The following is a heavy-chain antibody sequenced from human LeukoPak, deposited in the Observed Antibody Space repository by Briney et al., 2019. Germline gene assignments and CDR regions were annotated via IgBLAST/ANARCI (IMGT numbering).Heavy chain of an antibody. Sequence: GGSLRLXCAASGFTFSSYSMNWVRQAPGKGLEWVSSISSSSSYIYYADSVKGRFTISRDNAKNSLYLQMNSLRAEDTAVYYYARAEGAGPDAFDIWGQGTMVTVSS. CDR1: GFTFSSYS. CDR2: ISSSSSYI. V-gene: IGHV3-21*01. D-gene: IGHD6-19*01. CDR3: ARAEGAGPDAFDI. J-gene: IGHJ3*02.